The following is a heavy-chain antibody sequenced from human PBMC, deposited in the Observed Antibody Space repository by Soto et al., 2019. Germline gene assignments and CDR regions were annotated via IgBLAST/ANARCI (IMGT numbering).Heavy chain of an antibody. CDR2: IYHSGST. V-gene: IGHV4-4*02. CDR1: GGSISSSNW. Sequence: PSETLSLTCAVSGGSISSSNWWSWVRQPPGKGLEWIGEIYHSGSTNYNPSPKSRVTISVDKSKNQFSLKLSSVTAADTAVYYCARVAVAGTRVDYWGQGTLVTVPQ. CDR3: ARVAVAGTRVDY. J-gene: IGHJ4*02. D-gene: IGHD6-19*01.